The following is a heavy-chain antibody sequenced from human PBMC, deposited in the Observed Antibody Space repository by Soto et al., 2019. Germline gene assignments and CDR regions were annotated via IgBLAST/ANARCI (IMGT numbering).Heavy chain of an antibody. CDR3: ARTPKLDNNCYCFDS. CDR2: VYWNDDK. CDR1: GFSLSTGTVG. V-gene: IGHV2-5*01. D-gene: IGHD1-1*01. Sequence: QITLKESGPTLVKPTQTLTLTCTFSGFSLSTGTVGVGWIRQPPGKDLQWLALVYWNDDKYYSPSLRSRLTITKDTSKNQVVLTLTNMDPVDTATYYGARTPKLDNNCYCFDSWCQGTLVTVSS. J-gene: IGHJ4*02.